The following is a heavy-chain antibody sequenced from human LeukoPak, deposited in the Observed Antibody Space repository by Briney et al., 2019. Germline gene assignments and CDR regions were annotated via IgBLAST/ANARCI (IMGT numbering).Heavy chain of an antibody. CDR3: AREYRGEYYFAY. Sequence: GSLRLSCAASGFTFSSYAMSWVRQAPGKGLEWVSVIYSGGSTYYADSVKGRFTISRDNSKNTLYLQMNSLRAEDTAVYYCAREYRGEYYFAYWGQGTLVTVSS. J-gene: IGHJ4*02. CDR1: GFTFSSYA. CDR2: IYSGGST. V-gene: IGHV3-66*01. D-gene: IGHD3-10*01.